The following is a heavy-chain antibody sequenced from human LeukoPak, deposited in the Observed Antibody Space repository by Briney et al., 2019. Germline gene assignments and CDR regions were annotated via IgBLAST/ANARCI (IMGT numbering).Heavy chain of an antibody. CDR1: GYSFSTYW. J-gene: IGHJ5*02. CDR3: VRQPAASAGGIDL. V-gene: IGHV5-51*01. D-gene: IGHD6-13*01. CDR2: IYPGDSDT. Sequence: GESLKISCKGSGYSFSTYWIGWVRQMPGKGLEWMGIIYPGDSDTRYSPSYEGQVTISADKSINTAYVQWSSLKASDTAVYYCVRQPAASAGGIDLWGLGTLVSVSS.